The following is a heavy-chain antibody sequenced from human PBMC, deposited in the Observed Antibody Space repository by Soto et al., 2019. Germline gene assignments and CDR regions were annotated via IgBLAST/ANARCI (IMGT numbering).Heavy chain of an antibody. J-gene: IGHJ5*02. CDR1: GGSISSGGYY. CDR3: ARGTRGNYYGSGSYYSSNWFDP. V-gene: IGHV4-31*03. D-gene: IGHD3-10*01. Sequence: QVQLQESGPGLVKPSQTLSLTCTVSGGSISSGGYYWSWIRQHPGKGLEWIGYIYYSGSTYYNPSLKSRVTISVDTSKNQFSLKLSSVTAADTAVYYCARGTRGNYYGSGSYYSSNWFDPWGQGTLVTVSS. CDR2: IYYSGST.